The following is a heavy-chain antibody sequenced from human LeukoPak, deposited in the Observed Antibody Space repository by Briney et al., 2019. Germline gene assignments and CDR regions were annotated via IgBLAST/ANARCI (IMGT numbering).Heavy chain of an antibody. CDR3: ARDLDSYGWFDY. Sequence: PGGSLRLSCAASGFTFSSYMMTWVRQAPGKGLEWVANIKPDGGEKFYVDSVKGRFTISRDNAKNSLYLQMNSLRADDTAMYYCARDLDSYGWFDYWGQGTLVTVSS. CDR1: GFTFSSYM. CDR2: IKPDGGEK. D-gene: IGHD5-18*01. J-gene: IGHJ4*02. V-gene: IGHV3-7*01.